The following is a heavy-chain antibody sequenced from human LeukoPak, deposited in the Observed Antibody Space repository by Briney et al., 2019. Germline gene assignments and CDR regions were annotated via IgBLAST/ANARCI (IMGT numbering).Heavy chain of an antibody. V-gene: IGHV4-59*01. CDR2: IYYSGST. Sequence: SETLSLTCTVSGGSISSYYWSWIRQPPGKGLEWIGYIYYSGSTNYNPSLKSRVTISVGTSKNQFSLKLSSVTAADTAVYYCARNGDYVPAGYDAFDIWGQGTMVTVSS. D-gene: IGHD4-17*01. CDR3: ARNGDYVPAGYDAFDI. J-gene: IGHJ3*02. CDR1: GGSISSYY.